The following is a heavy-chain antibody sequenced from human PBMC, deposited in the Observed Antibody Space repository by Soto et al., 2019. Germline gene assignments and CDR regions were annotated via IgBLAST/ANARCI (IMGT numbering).Heavy chain of an antibody. CDR2: IYPGGSET. CDR3: VRHDTLEGGAFDV. Sequence: GESLKISCKGSGYRFTNNWIGWVRQMPGKGLEWMGVIYPGGSETRYSPSFQGQVTMSADRSTSTAYLQWSSLKASDTAMYFCVRHDTLEGGAFDVWGQGTMVTVSS. CDR1: GYRFTNNW. D-gene: IGHD2-15*01. J-gene: IGHJ3*01. V-gene: IGHV5-51*01.